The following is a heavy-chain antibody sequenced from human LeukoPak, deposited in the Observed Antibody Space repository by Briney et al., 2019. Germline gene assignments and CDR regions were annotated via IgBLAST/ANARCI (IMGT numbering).Heavy chain of an antibody. V-gene: IGHV4-34*01. J-gene: IGHJ4*02. D-gene: IGHD6-13*01. Sequence: PSETLSLTCAVYGGSFSGYYWSWIRQPPGKGLEWIGEINHSGSTNYNPSLKSRVTISVDTSKNQFSLKLSSVTAADTAVYYCARGRWRYFDYWGQGTLVTVSS. CDR1: GGSFSGYY. CDR2: INHSGST. CDR3: ARGRWRYFDY.